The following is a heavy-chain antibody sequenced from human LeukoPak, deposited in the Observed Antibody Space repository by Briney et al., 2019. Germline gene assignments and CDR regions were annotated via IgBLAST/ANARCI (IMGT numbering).Heavy chain of an antibody. D-gene: IGHD3-22*01. CDR3: ASKWVTYYYNSSAYHYPTDVFDI. CDR2: GDPKSGAT. CDR1: GYTFSSYG. Sequence: ASVKVSCKASGYTFSSYGISWVRQAPGQGLEWMGWGDPKSGATKYEHFQGRVTMTRDTSISTAYMELSRLRSDDTAVYYCASKWVTYYYNSSAYHYPTDVFDIWGQGTMVTVSS. J-gene: IGHJ3*02. V-gene: IGHV1-2*02.